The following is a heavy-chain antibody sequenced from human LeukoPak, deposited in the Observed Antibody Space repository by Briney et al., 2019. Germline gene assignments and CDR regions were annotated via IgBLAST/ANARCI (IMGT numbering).Heavy chain of an antibody. V-gene: IGHV3-48*04. D-gene: IGHD3-22*01. CDR2: ISSSGSTI. CDR1: GFTFNSYA. CDR3: ARDQYYDSSGYLGY. J-gene: IGHJ4*02. Sequence: GGSLRLSCAASGFTFNSYAMSWVRQAPGKGLEWVSYISSSGSTIYYADSVKGRFTISRDNAKNSLYLQMNSLRAEDTAVYYCARDQYYDSSGYLGYWGQGTLVTVSS.